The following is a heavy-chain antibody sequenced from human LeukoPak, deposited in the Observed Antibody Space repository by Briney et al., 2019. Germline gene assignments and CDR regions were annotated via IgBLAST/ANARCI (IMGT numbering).Heavy chain of an antibody. CDR2: MNPSSGNT. D-gene: IGHD3-10*01. V-gene: IGHV1-8*01. J-gene: IGHJ4*02. CDR3: ASHTYYYSSGSFAY. CDR1: GYTFTSYD. Sequence: DSVTVSCKASGYTFTSYDINWVRQAAGQGPEWMGWMNPSSGNTGYAQRFQGRVTTTRDTSINTAYLELSSMRSEDTAVYYCASHTYYYSSGSFAYWGQGTLVTVSS.